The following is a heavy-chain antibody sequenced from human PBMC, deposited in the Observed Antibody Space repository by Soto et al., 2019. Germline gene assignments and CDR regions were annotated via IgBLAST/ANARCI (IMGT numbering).Heavy chain of an antibody. V-gene: IGHV1-8*01. D-gene: IGHD3-16*01. CDR3: ARGLGGTRKNYYFDY. J-gene: IGHJ4*02. CDR2: TNPNSGNT. CDR1: GYTFTSYD. Sequence: SSVKVSCKASGYTFTSYDINWVRQATGQGLEWMGWTNPNSGNTGYAQKFQGRVTMTRNTSISTAYMELSSLRSEDTAVYYCARGLGGTRKNYYFDYWGQGTLVTVSS.